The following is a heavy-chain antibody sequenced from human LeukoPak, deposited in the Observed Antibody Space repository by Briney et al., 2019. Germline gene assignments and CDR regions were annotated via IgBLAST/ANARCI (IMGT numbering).Heavy chain of an antibody. V-gene: IGHV3-7*01. D-gene: IGHD6-19*01. J-gene: IGHJ6*02. Sequence: GGSLRLSCAASGFTFSSYWMSWVRQAPGKGLEWVANIKQDGSEKYYVDSVKGRFTISRDNAKNSLYLQMNSLRAEDTAVYYCARDPYSSGWPSYYCYGMDVWGQGTTVTVSS. CDR2: IKQDGSEK. CDR1: GFTFSSYW. CDR3: ARDPYSSGWPSYYCYGMDV.